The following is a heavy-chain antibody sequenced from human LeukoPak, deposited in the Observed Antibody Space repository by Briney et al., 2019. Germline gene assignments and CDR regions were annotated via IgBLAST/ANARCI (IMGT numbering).Heavy chain of an antibody. CDR3: ARRDSSSDIDY. CDR1: GYKFTGYY. J-gene: IGHJ4*02. Sequence: ASVKVSCKASGYKFTGYYIHWVRQAPGQGLEWMGWINPNTGDTTYAQNFQGRVTMTRDTSITTAYMEVSRLRSDDTPVYYCARRDSSSDIDYWGQGTLVTVSS. D-gene: IGHD6-13*01. CDR2: INPNTGDT. V-gene: IGHV1-2*02.